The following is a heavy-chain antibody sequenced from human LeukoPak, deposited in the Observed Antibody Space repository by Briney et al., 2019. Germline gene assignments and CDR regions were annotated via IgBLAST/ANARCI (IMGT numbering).Heavy chain of an antibody. CDR3: ARNARYNWFDP. V-gene: IGHV4-4*07. CDR1: GGFISSYY. Sequence: SETLSLTCTVSGGFISSYYWSWIRQPAGKGLECIGRIYASGSTNYNPSLKSRVTISVDTSKNQFSLKVSSVTAADTAVYYCARNARYNWFDPWGQGTLVTVSS. J-gene: IGHJ5*02. CDR2: IYASGST.